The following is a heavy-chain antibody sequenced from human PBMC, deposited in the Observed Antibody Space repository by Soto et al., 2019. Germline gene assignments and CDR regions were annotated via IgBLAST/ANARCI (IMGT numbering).Heavy chain of an antibody. J-gene: IGHJ6*02. Sequence: HPGGSLRLSCAASGFTVSSNYMSWVRQAPGKGLEWVSVIYSGGSTYYADSVKGRFTISRDNSKNTLYLQMNSLRAEDTAVYYCARGKGTEKYYYYGMDVWGQGTTVTVSS. CDR1: GFTVSSNY. CDR3: ARGKGTEKYYYYGMDV. CDR2: IYSGGST. D-gene: IGHD3-10*01. V-gene: IGHV3-53*01.